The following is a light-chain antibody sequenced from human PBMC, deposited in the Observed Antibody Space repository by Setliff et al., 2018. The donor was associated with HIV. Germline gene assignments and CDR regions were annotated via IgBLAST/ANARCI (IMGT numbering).Light chain of an antibody. CDR3: HQYNNWPPA. Sequence: EIVMSQSPATVSVSPGERATLSCRASQSLRSNLAWYQQKPGQAPRLLVYGASTRATGIPARFSGSGSGTEFTLTISSLQSEDSAVYYCHQYNNWPPAFGQGTKV. CDR2: GAS. J-gene: IGKJ1*01. V-gene: IGKV3-15*01. CDR1: QSLRSN.